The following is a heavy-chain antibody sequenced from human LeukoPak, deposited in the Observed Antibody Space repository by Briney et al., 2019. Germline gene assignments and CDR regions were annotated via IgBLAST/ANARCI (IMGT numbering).Heavy chain of an antibody. D-gene: IGHD5-18*01. Sequence: KLGESLKVSCKDPGYSFTSYWIGWVRQLPGKGLEWMVIILPGDSDTRYSPYFQGQLTISADKSINTAYLQWSSLKASDTAIYYYAGRGEAMDPFDYWGQGTLVTVSS. V-gene: IGHV5-51*01. J-gene: IGHJ4*02. CDR2: ILPGDSDT. CDR3: AGRGEAMDPFDY. CDR1: GYSFTSYW.